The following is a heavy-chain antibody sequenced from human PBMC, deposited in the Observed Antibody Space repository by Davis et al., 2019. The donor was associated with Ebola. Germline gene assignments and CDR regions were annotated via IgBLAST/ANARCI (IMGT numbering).Heavy chain of an antibody. V-gene: IGHV3-53*01. D-gene: IGHD6-13*01. CDR2: ISSGGST. Sequence: GGSLRLSCAASGFTVSSYYMSWVRQAPGKGLEWVSVISSGGSTYYADSVKGRFTISRDNSKSTLYLQMNSLRAEDTAVYYCARDSGSSWSDQGYWGQGTLVTVSS. J-gene: IGHJ4*02. CDR3: ARDSGSSWSDQGY. CDR1: GFTVSSYY.